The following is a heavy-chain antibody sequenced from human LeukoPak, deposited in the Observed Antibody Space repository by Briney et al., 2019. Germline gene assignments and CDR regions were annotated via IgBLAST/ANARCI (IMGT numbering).Heavy chain of an antibody. Sequence: PGGSLRLSCAVSGFSFTNVWMNWVRQAPGKGLEWVSTISGTGSSTYYADSAKGRFTISRDNSKDTLFLQLNSLTAADTAMYFCAKASVAIPQYCNSWGQGTLVTVSS. CDR2: ISGTGSST. V-gene: IGHV3-23*01. D-gene: IGHD2-2*02. J-gene: IGHJ5*02. CDR1: GFSFTNVW. CDR3: AKASVAIPQYCNS.